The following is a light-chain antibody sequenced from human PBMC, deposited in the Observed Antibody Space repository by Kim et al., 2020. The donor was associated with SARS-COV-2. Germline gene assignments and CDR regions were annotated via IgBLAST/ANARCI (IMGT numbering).Light chain of an antibody. V-gene: IGKV2-28*01. CDR3: MQALQTPLR. J-gene: IGKJ1*01. CDR1: QSLLYSTRYDH. Sequence: PASTSCRSSQSLLYSTRYDHLDSFLQKPGQSPQLLIYLGSDRASGVPDRFSGSGSGTHFTLKISRVEAWDVGVYYCMQALQTPLRFGQGTKVDIK. CDR2: LGS.